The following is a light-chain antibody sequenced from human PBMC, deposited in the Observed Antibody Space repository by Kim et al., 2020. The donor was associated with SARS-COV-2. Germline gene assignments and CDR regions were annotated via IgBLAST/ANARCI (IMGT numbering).Light chain of an antibody. CDR3: GTWDSSLSVWV. Sequence: QSVLTQPPSVSAAPGQKVTLSCSGSSSNIGNNYVSWYQQLPGTAPKLLIYDNNKRPSGIPDRFSGSKSDTSATLGITGLQTGDEAVYYCGTWDSSLSVWVFGGGTQLTVL. CDR1: SSNIGNNY. V-gene: IGLV1-51*01. J-gene: IGLJ3*02. CDR2: DNN.